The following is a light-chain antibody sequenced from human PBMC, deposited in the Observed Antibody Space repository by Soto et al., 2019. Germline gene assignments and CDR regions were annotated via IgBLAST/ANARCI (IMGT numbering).Light chain of an antibody. Sequence: AMQMTQSPSSLSASVGDRVTISCRASQGIRSDLAWYQQKPGKAPKLLIFAASTLQSGVPSRFSGRGSATDFTLTISSLKPEDFATYYCLQSYNFPRTFGQGTKVEIK. V-gene: IGKV1-6*01. CDR3: LQSYNFPRT. J-gene: IGKJ1*01. CDR2: AAS. CDR1: QGIRSD.